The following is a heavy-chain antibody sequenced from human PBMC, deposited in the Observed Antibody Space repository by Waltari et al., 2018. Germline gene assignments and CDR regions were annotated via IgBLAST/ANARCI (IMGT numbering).Heavy chain of an antibody. CDR1: ELTFSTHW. Sequence: EVQLVESGGGLVQPGGSLRLSCAASELTFSTHWLDWVRQAPGKGLVWVSRRKTDGTSISYADSVRGRFIISRDSAKNTYYLQMSSLRVEDTAVYYCTMNPGYWGQGTAVTVSS. CDR3: TMNPGY. J-gene: IGHJ4*02. CDR2: RKTDGTSI. V-gene: IGHV3-74*01.